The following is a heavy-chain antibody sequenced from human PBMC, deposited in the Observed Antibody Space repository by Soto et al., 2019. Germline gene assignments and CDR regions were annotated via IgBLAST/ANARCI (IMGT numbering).Heavy chain of an antibody. Sequence: PGGSLRLSCAASGFTFSSYSMNWVRQAPGKGLEWVSSISSSSSYIYYADSVKGRFTISRDNAKNSLYLQMNSLRAEDTAVYYCARERVATIYSRSAFDIWGQGTMVTVSS. CDR1: GFTFSSYS. CDR3: ARERVATIYSRSAFDI. CDR2: ISSSSSYI. D-gene: IGHD5-12*01. V-gene: IGHV3-21*01. J-gene: IGHJ3*02.